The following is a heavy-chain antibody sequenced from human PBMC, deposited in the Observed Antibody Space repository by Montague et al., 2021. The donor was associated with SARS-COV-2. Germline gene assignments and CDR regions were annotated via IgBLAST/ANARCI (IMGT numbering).Heavy chain of an antibody. CDR1: GFTFSNHD. Sequence: SLRLSCAASGFTFSNHDMNWVRQAPGKGPEWISYISTSAYTTSYAGSVKGRFTISRDNGKNSLYLQMNSLRAEDTAVYYCTRDDRGIVGDGLDIWGQGTKVTVSS. V-gene: IGHV3-48*03. CDR2: ISTSAYTT. J-gene: IGHJ3*02. D-gene: IGHD3-16*02. CDR3: TRDDRGIVGDGLDI.